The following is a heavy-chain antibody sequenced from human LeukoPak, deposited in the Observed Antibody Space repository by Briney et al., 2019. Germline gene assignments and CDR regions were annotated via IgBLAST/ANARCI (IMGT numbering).Heavy chain of an antibody. CDR1: GFTFSTYS. CDR3: ARALPSPSGYFDY. CDR2: ISRDGTNK. J-gene: IGHJ4*02. Sequence: GGSLRLSCAASGFTFSTYSLHWARQAPGKGLEWVAVISRDGTNKYHADSVKGRFTISRDNSKNTLFLQMNSLRAEDTAVYYCARALPSPSGYFDYWGRGTLVTVSS. D-gene: IGHD7-27*01. V-gene: IGHV3-30-3*01.